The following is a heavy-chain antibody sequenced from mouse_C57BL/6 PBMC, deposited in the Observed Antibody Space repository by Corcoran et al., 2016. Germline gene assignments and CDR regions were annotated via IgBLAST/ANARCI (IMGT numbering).Heavy chain of an antibody. CDR3: ARSGYGSSYFDV. D-gene: IGHD1-1*01. Sequence: EVQLQQSVAELVRPGASVKLSCTASGFNIKNTHMHWVKQRPEQGLEWIGRIDPANGNTKYAPKFQGKATITADTSSNTAYLQLSSLTSEDTAIYYCARSGYGSSYFDVWGTGTTVTVSS. J-gene: IGHJ1*03. V-gene: IGHV14-3*01. CDR2: IDPANGNT. CDR1: GFNIKNTH.